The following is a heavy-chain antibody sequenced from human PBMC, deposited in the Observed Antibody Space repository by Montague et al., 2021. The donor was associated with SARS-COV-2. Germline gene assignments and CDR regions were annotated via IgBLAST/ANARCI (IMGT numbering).Heavy chain of an antibody. V-gene: IGHV4-39*01. Sequence: SETLSLTCTVSGGSISSSSYYWGWIRQPPGKGLEWIGSIYYSGSTYYNPSLKSRVTISVDTSKNQFSLKLSSVTAADTAVYYCGRQGSSSSWYGGNYYGMDVWGQGTTVTVSS. D-gene: IGHD6-13*01. CDR2: IYYSGST. CDR1: GGSISSSSYY. J-gene: IGHJ6*02. CDR3: GRQGSSSSWYGGNYYGMDV.